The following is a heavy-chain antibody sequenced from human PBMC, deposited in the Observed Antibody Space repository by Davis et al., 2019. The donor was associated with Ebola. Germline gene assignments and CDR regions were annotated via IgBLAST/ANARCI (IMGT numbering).Heavy chain of an antibody. J-gene: IGHJ3*02. D-gene: IGHD1-7*01. CDR3: ARMELRGDSGSAFDI. Sequence: PGGSLRLSCAASGFTFSSYAMHWVRQAPGKGLEWVAVISYDGSNKYYADSVKGRFTISRDISKNTLYLQMNSLRPEDTALYYCARMELRGDSGSAFDIWGQGTMVTVSS. CDR2: ISYDGSNK. V-gene: IGHV3-30*04. CDR1: GFTFSSYA.